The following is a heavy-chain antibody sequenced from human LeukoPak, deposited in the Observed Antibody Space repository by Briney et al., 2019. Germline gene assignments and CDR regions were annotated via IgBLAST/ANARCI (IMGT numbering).Heavy chain of an antibody. D-gene: IGHD6-19*01. CDR2: TYYRSKWYN. Sequence: SQTLSLTCAISGDSFSSNSAAWNWVRQSPSRGLEWLGRTYYRSKWYNDYAVCVKSRITITPDTSKNQFSLQLNSVTPEDTAVYYCARARLHYSSGWYVIDYWGQGTLVTVSS. CDR3: ARARLHYSSGWYVIDY. V-gene: IGHV6-1*01. CDR1: GDSFSSNSAA. J-gene: IGHJ4*02.